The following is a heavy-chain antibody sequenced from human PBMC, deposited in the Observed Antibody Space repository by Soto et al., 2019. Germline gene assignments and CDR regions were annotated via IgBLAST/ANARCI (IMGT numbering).Heavy chain of an antibody. V-gene: IGHV3-23*01. CDR1: GFTFSSYA. CDR2: ISSST. J-gene: IGHJ4*02. D-gene: IGHD3-10*01. CDR3: AKREGRNFDY. Sequence: EVQLLESGGGLVQPGGSLRLSCAASGFTFSSYAMTWVRQAPGKGLEWVSTISSSTHYADSVKGRFTISRDNSKNTLYLQMNSLRAEDTAVYYCAKREGRNFDYWGQGTLVTVSS.